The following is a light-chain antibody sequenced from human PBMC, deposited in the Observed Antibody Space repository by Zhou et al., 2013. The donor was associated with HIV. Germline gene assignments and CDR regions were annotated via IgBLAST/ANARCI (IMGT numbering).Light chain of an antibody. V-gene: IGKV3D-15*01. Sequence: EIVLTQSPATLSLSPGERATLSCRASQSIIRYLAWYQQRPGQAPRLLIYDASNTASGIPARFSGSGSGTEFTLTISTLQSEDFAVYYCQQYNIWPRAFGQGTKVEIK. J-gene: IGKJ1*01. CDR1: QSIIRY. CDR2: DAS. CDR3: QQYNIWPRA.